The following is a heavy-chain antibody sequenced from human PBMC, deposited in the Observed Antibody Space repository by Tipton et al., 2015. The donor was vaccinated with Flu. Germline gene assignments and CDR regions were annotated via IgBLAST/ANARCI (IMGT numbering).Heavy chain of an antibody. CDR1: GYTFHNDD. Sequence: QVQLVQSGAEVRKPGASVKVSCKASGYTFHNDDINWVRQAPGQGLEWMGWMNPYSGNTGYAEKFQGRVAMTRNTSIRTAYMELSSLTSEDTAIYYCAKPSGYSAYYFDNWGQGTLVIVSS. CDR2: MNPYSGNT. V-gene: IGHV1-8*01. CDR3: AKPSGYSAYYFDN. D-gene: IGHD3-22*01. J-gene: IGHJ4*02.